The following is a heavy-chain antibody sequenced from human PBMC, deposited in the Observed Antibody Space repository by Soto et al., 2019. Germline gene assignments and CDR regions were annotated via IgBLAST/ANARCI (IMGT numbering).Heavy chain of an antibody. Sequence: EVQLLESGGGLVQPGGSLRLSCAASGFTFSSYAMSWVRQAPGKGLEWVSAISGSGGSTYYADSVKGRFTISRDNSKNTLYLQINSLRAEDTAVYYCAPPITFGGVIGYWGQGTLVTVSS. D-gene: IGHD3-16*02. J-gene: IGHJ4*02. V-gene: IGHV3-23*01. CDR1: GFTFSSYA. CDR2: ISGSGGST. CDR3: APPITFGGVIGY.